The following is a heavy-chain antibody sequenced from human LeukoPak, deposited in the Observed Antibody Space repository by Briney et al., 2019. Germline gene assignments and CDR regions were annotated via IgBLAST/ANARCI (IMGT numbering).Heavy chain of an antibody. Sequence: ASVKVSCKASGYTFTGYYMHWVRQATGQGLEWMGWMNPNSGNTGYAQKFQGRVTITRNTSISTAYMELSSLRSEDTAVYYCARGRTGPLYYWGQGTLVTVSS. J-gene: IGHJ4*02. D-gene: IGHD1-1*01. CDR1: GYTFTGYY. CDR3: ARGRTGPLYY. CDR2: MNPNSGNT. V-gene: IGHV1-8*03.